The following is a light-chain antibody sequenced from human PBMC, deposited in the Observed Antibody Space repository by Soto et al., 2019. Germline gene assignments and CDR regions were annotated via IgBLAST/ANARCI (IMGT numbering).Light chain of an antibody. CDR3: QQYNKWPPYT. J-gene: IGKJ2*01. CDR1: QSVSSK. V-gene: IGKV3-15*01. Sequence: EIVMTQSPATLSVSPGERATLSCRASQSVSSKLAWYQQKPGQGPRLLIYGASTRATSIPARFSGSGSGTEFTLTINSLQSEDFAVYYCQQYNKWPPYTFGQGTKLEIK. CDR2: GAS.